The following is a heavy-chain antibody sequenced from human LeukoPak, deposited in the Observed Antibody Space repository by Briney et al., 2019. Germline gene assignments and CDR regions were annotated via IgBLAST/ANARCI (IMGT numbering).Heavy chain of an antibody. Sequence: PGGSLRLSCAASGFTFSSYAMHWVRQAPGKGLEWVAVISYDGSNKYYADSVKGRFTISRDSSKNTLYLQMNSLRAEDTAVYHCARGSPIAARLSLDYWGQGTLVTVSS. J-gene: IGHJ4*02. CDR2: ISYDGSNK. CDR3: ARGSPIAARLSLDY. CDR1: GFTFSSYA. V-gene: IGHV3-30-3*01. D-gene: IGHD6-6*01.